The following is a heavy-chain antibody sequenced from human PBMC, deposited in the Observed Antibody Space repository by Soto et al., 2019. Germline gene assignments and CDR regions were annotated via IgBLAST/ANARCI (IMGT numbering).Heavy chain of an antibody. V-gene: IGHV3-48*03. CDR1: GFPFSSYE. CDR2: ISSSGSTI. D-gene: IGHD6-6*01. Sequence: PGGSLRLSCAVSGFPFSSYEMNWVRQAPGKGLEWVSYISSSGSTIYYADSVKGRFTISRDNAKNSLYLQMNSLRAEDTAVYYCASHCHEYGIVYFDYWGQGTLVTVSS. CDR3: ASHCHEYGIVYFDY. J-gene: IGHJ4*02.